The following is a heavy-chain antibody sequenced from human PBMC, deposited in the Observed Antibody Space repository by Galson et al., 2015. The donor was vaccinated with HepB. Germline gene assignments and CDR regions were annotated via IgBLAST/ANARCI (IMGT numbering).Heavy chain of an antibody. Sequence: SLRLSCAASGFTFSSYSMNWVRQAPGKGLEWVSSISSSSSYIYYADSVKGRFTISRDNAKNSLYLQMNSLRAEDTAVYYCAGTWNDEEWVNWFDPWGQGTLVTVSS. CDR3: AGTWNDEEWVNWFDP. J-gene: IGHJ5*02. CDR2: ISSSSSYI. CDR1: GFTFSSYS. V-gene: IGHV3-21*01. D-gene: IGHD1-1*01.